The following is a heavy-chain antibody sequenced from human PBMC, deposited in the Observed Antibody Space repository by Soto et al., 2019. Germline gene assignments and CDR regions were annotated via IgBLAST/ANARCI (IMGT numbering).Heavy chain of an antibody. Sequence: SETLSLTCTVSGGSISSGGYYWSWIRQHPGKGLEWIGYIYYSGSTYYNPSLKSRVTISVDTSKNQFSLKLSSVTAADTAVYYCARWSRSGWYQDFQHWGQGTLVTVS. CDR3: ARWSRSGWYQDFQH. D-gene: IGHD6-19*01. CDR2: IYYSGST. CDR1: GGSISSGGYY. J-gene: IGHJ1*01. V-gene: IGHV4-31*03.